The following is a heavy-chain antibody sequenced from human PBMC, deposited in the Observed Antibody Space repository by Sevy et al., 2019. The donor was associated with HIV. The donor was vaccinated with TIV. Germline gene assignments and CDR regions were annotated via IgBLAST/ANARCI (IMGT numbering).Heavy chain of an antibody. CDR3: ARGMSAYLLANGMDV. V-gene: IGHV1-2*07. D-gene: IGHD3-3*01. Sequence: ASVKVSCKAYGYTFSDYYMHWVRQAPGQGLEWMGWINPNRGGTNYAHKFQGRVTMTRDTSTGTAYMELSSLGSDDTAIYYCARGMSAYLLANGMDVWGQGTTVTVSS. CDR1: GYTFSDYY. J-gene: IGHJ6*02. CDR2: INPNRGGT.